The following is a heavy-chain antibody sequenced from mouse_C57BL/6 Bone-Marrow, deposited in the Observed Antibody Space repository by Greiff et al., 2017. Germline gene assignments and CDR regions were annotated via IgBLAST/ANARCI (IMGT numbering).Heavy chain of an antibody. CDR3: ARRDSNCLDY. CDR1: GYTFTSYW. D-gene: IGHD2-5*01. V-gene: IGHV1-52*01. Sequence: QVQLQQPGAELVRPGSSVKLSCKASGYTFTSYWMHWVKQRPIQGLEWIGNIDPSDSETHYNQKFKDKATLTVDNSSSTAYMQLSSLTSEDSAVYDCARRDSNCLDYWGQGTTLTVSS. J-gene: IGHJ2*01. CDR2: IDPSDSET.